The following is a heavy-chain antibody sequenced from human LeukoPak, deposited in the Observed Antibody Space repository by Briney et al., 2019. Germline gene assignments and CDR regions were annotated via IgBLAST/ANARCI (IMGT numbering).Heavy chain of an antibody. Sequence: SETLSLTCAVYGGSFCGYYWSWIRQPPGKGLEWMGEINHSGSTNYNPSLKSRVTISVDTSKNQFSLKLSSVTAADTAVYYCARGPRIAARRGFDYWGQGTLVTVSS. J-gene: IGHJ4*02. D-gene: IGHD6-6*01. CDR3: ARGPRIAARRGFDY. CDR1: GGSFCGYY. CDR2: INHSGST. V-gene: IGHV4-34*01.